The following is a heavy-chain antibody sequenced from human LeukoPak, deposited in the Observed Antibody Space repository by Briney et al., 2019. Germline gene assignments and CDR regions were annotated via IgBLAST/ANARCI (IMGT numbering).Heavy chain of an antibody. CDR1: GGSIRSYY. CDR3: ARDINYYDSSGYYPS. CDR2: IYYSGST. V-gene: IGHV4-59*01. J-gene: IGHJ5*02. D-gene: IGHD3-22*01. Sequence: KPSETLSLTCTVSGGSIRSYYWSWIRQPPGKGLEWIGYIYYSGSTNYNPSLKSRVTISVDTSKNQFSLKLSSVTAADTAVYYCARDINYYDSSGYYPSWGQGALVTVSS.